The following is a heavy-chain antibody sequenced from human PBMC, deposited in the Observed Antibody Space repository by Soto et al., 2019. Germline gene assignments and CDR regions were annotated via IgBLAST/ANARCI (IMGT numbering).Heavy chain of an antibody. V-gene: IGHV4-30-2*01. CDR1: GGSISSAGYS. CDR2: IFHTGST. CDR3: ARENRLGTYYFDH. Sequence: SDALSLTCAGAGGSISSAGYSWSWIRQPPGKGLEWIGYIFHTGSTYYNPSLKSRVTISIDRSKNQFSLNLSSVTAADTAVYYCARENRLGTYYFDHWGQGTLVTVSS. D-gene: IGHD7-27*01. J-gene: IGHJ4*02.